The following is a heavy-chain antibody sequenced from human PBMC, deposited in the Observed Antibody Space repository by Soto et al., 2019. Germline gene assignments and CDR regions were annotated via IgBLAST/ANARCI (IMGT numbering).Heavy chain of an antibody. J-gene: IGHJ6*02. CDR2: ISGSGGST. Sequence: EVQLLESGGGLVQPGGSLRLSCAASGFTFSSYAMSWVRQAPGKGLEWVSAISGSGGSTYYADSVKGRFTISRDNSKNKLYLQMNSLRAEDTAVYYCAKGPYSSSWSRYYYGMDVWGQGTTVTVSS. D-gene: IGHD6-13*01. V-gene: IGHV3-23*01. CDR1: GFTFSSYA. CDR3: AKGPYSSSWSRYYYGMDV.